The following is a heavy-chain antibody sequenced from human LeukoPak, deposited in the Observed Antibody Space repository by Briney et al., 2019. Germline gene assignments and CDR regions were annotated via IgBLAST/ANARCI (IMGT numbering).Heavy chain of an antibody. CDR3: ARERQQYNWKEFDP. CDR2: ISGGGGHII. Sequence: GGSLRLSCAASGLTFSIYALSWIGQAAGKGLEGVSAISGGGGHIIYYADSVEGRFTISRDDSKNTLYLQMNSLRAEDTAVYYCARERQQYNWKEFDPWGQGTLVTVSS. D-gene: IGHD1-20*01. CDR1: GLTFSIYA. J-gene: IGHJ5*02. V-gene: IGHV3-23*01.